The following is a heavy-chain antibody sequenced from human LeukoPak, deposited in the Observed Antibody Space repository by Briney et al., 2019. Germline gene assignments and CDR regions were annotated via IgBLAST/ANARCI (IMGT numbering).Heavy chain of an antibody. V-gene: IGHV4-39*07. CDR1: GGSISSGGYY. D-gene: IGHD6-13*01. CDR3: ARVLWWQQLENYFDY. J-gene: IGHJ4*02. Sequence: PSQTLSLTCTVSGGSISSGGYYWSWIRQPPGKGLEWIGSIYYSGSTYYNPSLKSRVTISVDTSKNQFSLKLSSVTAADTAVYYCARVLWWQQLENYFDYWGQGTLVTVSS. CDR2: IYYSGST.